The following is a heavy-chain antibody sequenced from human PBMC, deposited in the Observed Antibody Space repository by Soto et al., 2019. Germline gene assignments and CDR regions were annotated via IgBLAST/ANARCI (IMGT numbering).Heavy chain of an antibody. D-gene: IGHD3-3*02. Sequence: PSETLSLSCTVSGGSISSGDYYWSWIRQPPGKGLEWIGYIYYSGSTYYNPSLKSRVTISVDTSKNQFSLKLSSVTAADTAVYYCARGYLLGAFDPWGQGTLVTVSS. J-gene: IGHJ5*02. V-gene: IGHV4-30-4*01. CDR2: IYYSGST. CDR1: GGSISSGDYY. CDR3: ARGYLLGAFDP.